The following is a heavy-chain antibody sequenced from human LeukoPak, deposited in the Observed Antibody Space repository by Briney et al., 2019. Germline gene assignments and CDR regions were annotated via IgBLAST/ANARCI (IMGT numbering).Heavy chain of an antibody. CDR1: GFTFSSYG. Sequence: HPGGSLRLSCAASGFTFSSYGMSWVRQAPGKGLEWVSAISGSGGSTYYADSVKGRFTISRDNSKNTLYLQMNSLRAEDTAVYYCAKVSSGWSTIYVYYFDYWGQGTLVTVSS. V-gene: IGHV3-23*01. CDR3: AKVSSGWSTIYVYYFDY. D-gene: IGHD6-19*01. J-gene: IGHJ4*02. CDR2: ISGSGGST.